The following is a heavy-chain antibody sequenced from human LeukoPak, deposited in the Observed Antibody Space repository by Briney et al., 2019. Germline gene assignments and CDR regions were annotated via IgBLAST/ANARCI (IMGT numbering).Heavy chain of an antibody. D-gene: IGHD5-24*01. Sequence: GGSLRLSCAASVFTFSSYWMSWLRQAPGMGLEWVSTISGSGGSTYYADSVKGRFTISRDNSKNTLYLQMNSLRAEDTAIYYCATARHVYNSGHYYFDYWGQGTLVTVSS. CDR3: ATARHVYNSGHYYFDY. J-gene: IGHJ4*02. CDR1: VFTFSSYW. V-gene: IGHV3-23*01. CDR2: ISGSGGST.